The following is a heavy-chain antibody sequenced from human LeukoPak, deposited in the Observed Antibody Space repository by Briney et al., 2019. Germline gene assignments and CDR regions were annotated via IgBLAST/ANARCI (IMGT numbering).Heavy chain of an antibody. CDR2: INHSGST. D-gene: IGHD3-10*01. CDR1: GGSFSGYY. Sequence: PSETLSLTCAVYGGSFSGYYWSWIRQPPGKGLEWIGEINHSGSTNYNPSLKSRVTISVDTSKNQFSLKLSSVTAADTAVYYCARHSAGSGSYYRITNWFDPWGQGTLVTVSS. V-gene: IGHV4-34*01. CDR3: ARHSAGSGSYYRITNWFDP. J-gene: IGHJ5*02.